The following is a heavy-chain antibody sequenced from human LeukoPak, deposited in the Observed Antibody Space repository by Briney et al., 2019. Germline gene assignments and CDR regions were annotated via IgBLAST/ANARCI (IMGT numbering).Heavy chain of an antibody. CDR1: GFTFSTFG. CDR2: ISYDGNNK. D-gene: IGHD5-12*01. V-gene: IGHV3-30*18. CDR3: AKEGGTGYDYYKYFQH. Sequence: LGGSLRLSCAASGFTFSTFGMHWVRQAPGKGLEGVAAISYDGNNKYFAHSVKGRSTNSRDNYKNELHLPINNLRVGATAVYYWAKEGGTGYDYYKYFQHWGQGTLVTVSS. J-gene: IGHJ1*01.